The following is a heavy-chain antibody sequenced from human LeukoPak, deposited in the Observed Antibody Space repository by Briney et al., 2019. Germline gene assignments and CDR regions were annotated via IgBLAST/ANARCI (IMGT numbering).Heavy chain of an antibody. Sequence: SVKVSCKASGGTFSSYAISWVRQAPGPGLEWMGRIIPIFGTANYAQKFQGRVTITTDESTSTAYMELSSLRSEDTAVYYCAREPIYSGYGPDYYYYYYMDVWGKGTTVTVSS. CDR2: IIPIFGTA. CDR1: GGTFSSYA. V-gene: IGHV1-69*05. D-gene: IGHD5-12*01. CDR3: AREPIYSGYGPDYYYYYYMDV. J-gene: IGHJ6*03.